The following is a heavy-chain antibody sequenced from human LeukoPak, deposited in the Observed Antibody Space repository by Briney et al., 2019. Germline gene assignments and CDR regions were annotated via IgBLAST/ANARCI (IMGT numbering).Heavy chain of an antibody. Sequence: ASVKVSCKASGYTFTSYGISWLRQAPGQGLEWMGWISVYNANTNYAQKFQGRVTMTTDTSTSTAYMELRSLRSDDTAVYYCASVTVTTWAPDGHMDVWGKGTTVTVSS. CDR2: ISVYNANT. CDR3: ASVTVTTWAPDGHMDV. V-gene: IGHV1-18*01. CDR1: GYTFTSYG. J-gene: IGHJ6*03. D-gene: IGHD4-11*01.